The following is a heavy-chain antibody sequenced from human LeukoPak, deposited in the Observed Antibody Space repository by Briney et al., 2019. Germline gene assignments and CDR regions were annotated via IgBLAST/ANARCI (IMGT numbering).Heavy chain of an antibody. CDR2: IGGIGAST. D-gene: IGHD4-17*01. Sequence: GGSLRLSCADSGFTFSSHAMNWVRQAPGKGLEWVSSIGGIGASTYYADSVKGRFTISRDNSKNTLYLQMNSLRAEDTALYYCAKTAYGDYVNWFDPWGQGILVIVSS. CDR1: GFTFSSHA. J-gene: IGHJ5*02. V-gene: IGHV3-23*01. CDR3: AKTAYGDYVNWFDP.